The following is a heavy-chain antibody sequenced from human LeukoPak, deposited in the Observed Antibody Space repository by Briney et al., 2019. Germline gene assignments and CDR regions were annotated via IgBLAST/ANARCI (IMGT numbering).Heavy chain of an antibody. CDR3: AREWQGGIAAAGTRIEGDY. D-gene: IGHD6-13*01. CDR1: GFKFRDYH. Sequence: GGSLRLSCTASGFKFRDYHMSWIRQAPGKRLEWLSYITPGGINTYYADSVRGRFTISRDNAENSLFLQMNSLRVEDTAVYYCAREWQGGIAAAGTRIEGDYWGQGTLVAVSS. V-gene: IGHV3-11*04. J-gene: IGHJ4*02. CDR2: ITPGGINT.